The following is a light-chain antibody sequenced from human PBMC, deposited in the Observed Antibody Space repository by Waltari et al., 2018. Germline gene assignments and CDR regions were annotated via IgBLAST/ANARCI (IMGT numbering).Light chain of an antibody. V-gene: IGLV1-51*02. CDR2: DDN. Sequence: QSVLTQPPSLSAAPGQKVTISCSGTSPNVGGNDVFWYQQFPGRAPRLLIYDDNRRPSGIPDRFPGSKFATTASLAITGLQTGDEADYYCGTWDSGLAVWMFGGGTRLTVL. J-gene: IGLJ3*02. CDR1: SPNVGGND. CDR3: GTWDSGLAVWM.